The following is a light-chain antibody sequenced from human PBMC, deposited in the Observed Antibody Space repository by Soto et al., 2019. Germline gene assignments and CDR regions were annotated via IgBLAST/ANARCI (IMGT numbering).Light chain of an antibody. Sequence: SSELTQPPSVSVSPGQTASITCSGDKLGDKFACWYQQKPGQSPLLVIYQDNKRPPGIPERFSGSNSGNTATLTISGTQAMDEADYYCQAWDSSTADVVFGGGTKVTVL. CDR1: KLGDKF. CDR2: QDN. J-gene: IGLJ2*01. V-gene: IGLV3-1*01. CDR3: QAWDSSTADVV.